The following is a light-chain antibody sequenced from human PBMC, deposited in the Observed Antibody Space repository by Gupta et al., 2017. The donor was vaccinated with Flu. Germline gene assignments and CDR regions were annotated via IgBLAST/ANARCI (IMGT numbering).Light chain of an antibody. CDR2: GAS. CDR1: QSVNSAY. Sequence: EIVLTQSPGTLSLAPGERATLSCRASQSVNSAYLAWYQQQPGQAPRLVIFGASTRATGIPDRFSGSASGTDFTLTSSRLEPDDFAVYYWQQYCSSLSFGQGTMVEIK. J-gene: IGKJ1*01. CDR3: QQYCSSLS. V-gene: IGKV3-20*01.